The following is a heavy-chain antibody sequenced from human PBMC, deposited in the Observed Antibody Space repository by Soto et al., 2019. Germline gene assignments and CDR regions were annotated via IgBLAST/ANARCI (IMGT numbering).Heavy chain of an antibody. CDR3: ARNLVVVVGATRALGY. D-gene: IGHD2-15*01. CDR1: GYTFTSYT. J-gene: IGHJ4*02. CDR2: INAGNGNT. Sequence: QVQLVQSGAEVKKPGASVKVSCKASGYTFTSYTMHWVRQAPGQTLEWMGWINAGNGNTKSSQKFQGRVTITRDTVATTAYMELSSLRPEDTAVYYCARNLVVVVGATRALGYWGQGTLVTVSS. V-gene: IGHV1-3*01.